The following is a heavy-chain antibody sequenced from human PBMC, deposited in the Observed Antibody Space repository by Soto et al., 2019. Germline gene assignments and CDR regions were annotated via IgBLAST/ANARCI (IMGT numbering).Heavy chain of an antibody. CDR3: AREERGTATTVVDAFDI. CDR1: GGFVSSGNYY. Sequence: QEQLQQWGAGLLKPSETLSLTCAVYGGFVSSGNYYWSWIRQPPGKGLEWIGEMSHSGGTHFNTSLKSRVTISVDTSKNQFSLKVSSVTAADTALYYCAREERGTATTVVDAFDIWGPGTMVTVSS. CDR2: MSHSGGT. V-gene: IGHV4-34*01. J-gene: IGHJ3*02. D-gene: IGHD1-1*01.